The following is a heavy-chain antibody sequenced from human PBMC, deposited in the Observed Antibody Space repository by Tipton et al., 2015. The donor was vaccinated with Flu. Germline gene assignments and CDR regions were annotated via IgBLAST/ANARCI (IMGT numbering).Heavy chain of an antibody. Sequence: TLSLTCAVSGGSFSGYFWNWIRQPPGKGLEWIGDINQSGSANYNPSLKSRVTMSVDTSKNQFSLKLDSMTAADTAVYFCARDGYSGYDFGYYFDSWGQGTLVTVST. D-gene: IGHD5-12*01. CDR3: ARDGYSGYDFGYYFDS. J-gene: IGHJ4*02. V-gene: IGHV4-34*01. CDR2: INQSGSA. CDR1: GGSFSGYF.